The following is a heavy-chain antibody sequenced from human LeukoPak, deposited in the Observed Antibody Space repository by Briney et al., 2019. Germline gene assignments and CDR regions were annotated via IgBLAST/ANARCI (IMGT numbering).Heavy chain of an antibody. Sequence: SQTLSLTCTVSGGSITFGSYYWTWIRQPSGKGLEWIGRIYTSGRTFYNPSLKSRVTISMDTSMNQFSLRLNSVTAADTAVYYCARARVIPASFDDWGQGTLVTVSS. V-gene: IGHV4-61*02. CDR2: IYTSGRT. J-gene: IGHJ4*02. CDR3: ARARVIPASFDD. CDR1: GGSITFGSYY. D-gene: IGHD3-16*02.